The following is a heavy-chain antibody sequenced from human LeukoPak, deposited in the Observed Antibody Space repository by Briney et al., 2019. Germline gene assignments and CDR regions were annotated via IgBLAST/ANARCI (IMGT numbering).Heavy chain of an antibody. CDR3: ARVRDLTGYPYGMDV. D-gene: IGHD3-9*01. CDR2: IYYSGST. CDR1: GGSISSGDYY. J-gene: IGHJ6*02. V-gene: IGHV4-30-4*01. Sequence: SETLSLTCTVSGGSISSGDYYWSWIRQPPGKGLEWIGYIYYSGSTYCNPSLKSRVTISVDTSKNQFSLKLSSVTAADTAVYYCARVRDLTGYPYGMDVWGQGTTVTVSS.